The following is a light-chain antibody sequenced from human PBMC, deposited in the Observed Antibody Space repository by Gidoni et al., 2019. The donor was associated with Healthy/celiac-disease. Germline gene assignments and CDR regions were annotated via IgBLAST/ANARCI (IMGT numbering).Light chain of an antibody. Sequence: DIQMTQSPSSLSASVGDRVTITCRASQSINSYLNWYQQKPGKAPKLLIYAASSLQSGVPSRFSGSGSRTDFTLTISILQPEDFATYCCQRSYSTPLTFGGGTKVEIK. CDR2: AAS. CDR3: QRSYSTPLT. V-gene: IGKV1-39*01. J-gene: IGKJ4*01. CDR1: QSINSY.